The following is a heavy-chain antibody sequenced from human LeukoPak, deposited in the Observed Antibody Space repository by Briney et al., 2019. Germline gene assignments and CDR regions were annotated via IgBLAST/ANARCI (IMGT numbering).Heavy chain of an antibody. J-gene: IGHJ5*02. Sequence: GASVKVSCKASGGTFSSYAISWVRQAPGQGLEWMGGIIPIFGTANYAQKFQGRVTITADESTSTAYMELSSLRSEDTAVYYCATPRYSSGWYEYVLDPWGQGTLVTVSS. CDR1: GGTFSSYA. D-gene: IGHD6-19*01. V-gene: IGHV1-69*13. CDR3: ATPRYSSGWYEYVLDP. CDR2: IIPIFGTA.